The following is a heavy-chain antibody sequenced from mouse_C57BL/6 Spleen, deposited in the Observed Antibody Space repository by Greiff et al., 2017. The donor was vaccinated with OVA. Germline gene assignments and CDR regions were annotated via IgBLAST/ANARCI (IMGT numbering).Heavy chain of an antibody. CDR3: TTSRGVAGYFDY. Sequence: VQLQQSGAELVRPGASVKLSCTASGFNIKDDYMHWVKQRPEQGLEWIGWIDPENGDTEYASKFQGKATITADTSSNTAYLQLSSLTSEDTAVYYCTTSRGVAGYFDYWGQGTTLTVSS. CDR1: GFNIKDDY. V-gene: IGHV14-4*01. D-gene: IGHD1-1*01. CDR2: IDPENGDT. J-gene: IGHJ2*01.